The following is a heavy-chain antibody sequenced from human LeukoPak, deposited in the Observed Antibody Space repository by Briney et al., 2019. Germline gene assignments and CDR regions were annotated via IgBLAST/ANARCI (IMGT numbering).Heavy chain of an antibody. V-gene: IGHV4-39*07. Sequence: SETLSLTCTVSGGSISSSSYYWGWIRQPPGRGLEWIGSIYYSGSTYYNPSLKSRVTISVDTSKNQFSLKLSSVTAADTAVYYCARETSQKGAHYMDVWGKGTTVTISS. J-gene: IGHJ6*03. CDR2: IYYSGST. CDR1: GGSISSSSYY. D-gene: IGHD3-16*01. CDR3: ARETSQKGAHYMDV.